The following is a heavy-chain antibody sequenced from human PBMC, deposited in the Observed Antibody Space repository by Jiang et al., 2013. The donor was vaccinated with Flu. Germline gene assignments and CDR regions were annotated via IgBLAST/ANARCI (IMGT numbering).Heavy chain of an antibody. CDR1: GFTFSDYY. CDR3: AREWELHWDYYYGMDV. V-gene: IGHV3-11*01. J-gene: IGHJ6*02. Sequence: VQLLESGGGLVQPGGSLRRSCAASGFTFSDYYMSWIRQAPGKGLEWVSNISSSGSTIYYADSVKGRFTMSRDNAKNSLYLQMNSLRAEDTAVYYCAREWELHWDYYYGMDVWGQGTTVTVSS. CDR2: ISSSGSTI. D-gene: IGHD1-26*01.